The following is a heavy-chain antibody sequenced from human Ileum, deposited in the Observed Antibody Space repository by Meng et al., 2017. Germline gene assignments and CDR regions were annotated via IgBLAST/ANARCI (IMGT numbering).Heavy chain of an antibody. J-gene: IGHJ4*02. Sequence: VQLVQSGAEVMTPGASLKVSCKASGYTFTSYTMHWVRQAPGQRLEWMGWINAANGNTKYSQKFQGRVTITGDTSASTASMELNSLRSEDTAIYFCAREINRGSSWFDYWGQGTLVTVSS. CDR2: INAANGNT. CDR1: GYTFTSYT. V-gene: IGHV1-3*01. D-gene: IGHD6-13*01. CDR3: AREINRGSSWFDY.